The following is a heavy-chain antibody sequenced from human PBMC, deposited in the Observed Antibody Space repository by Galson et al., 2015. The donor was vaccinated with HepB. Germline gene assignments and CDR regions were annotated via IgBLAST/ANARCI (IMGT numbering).Heavy chain of an antibody. D-gene: IGHD1-14*01. V-gene: IGHV3-30*03. CDR2: ISFDGSNN. J-gene: IGHJ6*03. Sequence: SLRLSCAASGFTFSSFGIHWVRQAPGKGLEWVAVISFDGSNNYSADSVQGRFTISRDNSKNTLYLQMNSLRTEDTAVYYCARDHRRMDFDRNPYYYYYYMDVWGKGATVTVSS. CDR3: ARDHRRMDFDRNPYYYYYYMDV. CDR1: GFTFSSFG.